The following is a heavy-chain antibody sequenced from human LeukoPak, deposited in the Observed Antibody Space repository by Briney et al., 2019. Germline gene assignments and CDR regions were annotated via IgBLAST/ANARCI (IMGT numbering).Heavy chain of an antibody. CDR3: ARSYYGGNYYYYYMDV. D-gene: IGHD4-23*01. CDR2: IYYSGST. CDR1: GGSISSHY. Sequence: PSETLSLTCTVSGGSISSHYWSWIRQPPGKGLEWIGYIYYSGSTNYNPSLKSRVTISVDTSKNQFSLKLSSVTAADTAVYYCARSYYGGNYYYYYMDVWGKGTTVTVSS. J-gene: IGHJ6*03. V-gene: IGHV4-59*11.